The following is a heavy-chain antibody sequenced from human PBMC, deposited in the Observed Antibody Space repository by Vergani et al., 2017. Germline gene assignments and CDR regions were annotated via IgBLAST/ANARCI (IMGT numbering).Heavy chain of an antibody. CDR1: GGSISSYY. CDR3: ARDGPLGYCSSTSCAIGFDP. V-gene: IGHV4-59*01. CDR2: IYYSGTT. D-gene: IGHD2-2*01. Sequence: QVQLQESGPGLVKPSETLSLTCTVSGGSISSYYWSWIRQPPGKGLEWIGYIYYSGTTNYNPSLKSRVTISVDTSKNQFSLKLCSVTAADTAVYYCARDGPLGYCSSTSCAIGFDPWGQGTLVTVSS. J-gene: IGHJ5*02.